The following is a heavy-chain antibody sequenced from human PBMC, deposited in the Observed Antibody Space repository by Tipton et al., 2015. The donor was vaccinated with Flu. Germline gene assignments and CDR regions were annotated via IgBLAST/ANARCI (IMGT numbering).Heavy chain of an antibody. Sequence: TLSLTCTVSGASISRGSYYWNWIRQPAGKGLEWIGRIYTNLNTDYKPSLKSRVTISMDRSKNHFSLQLNSVTAADTAIYYRVRGDYGDYDHEADALDTWGQGTLVTVSA. CDR1: GASISRGSYY. CDR3: VRGDYGDYDHEADALDT. V-gene: IGHV4-61*02. D-gene: IGHD4-17*01. J-gene: IGHJ3*02. CDR2: IYTNLNT.